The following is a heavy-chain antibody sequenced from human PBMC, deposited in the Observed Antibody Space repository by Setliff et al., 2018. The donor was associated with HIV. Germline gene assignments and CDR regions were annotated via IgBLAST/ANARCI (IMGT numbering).Heavy chain of an antibody. J-gene: IGHJ4*02. CDR3: ARASGYRLVDY. CDR2: ISAYNGNA. Sequence: ASVKVSCKASGYTFASFGITWVRQAPGQGLEWMGWISAYNGNANYPQKLQDRVTMTTDTSTTTAYMELRSLRSDDTALYYCARASGYRLVDYWGQGALVTVSS. V-gene: IGHV1-18*01. CDR1: GYTFASFG. D-gene: IGHD3-3*01.